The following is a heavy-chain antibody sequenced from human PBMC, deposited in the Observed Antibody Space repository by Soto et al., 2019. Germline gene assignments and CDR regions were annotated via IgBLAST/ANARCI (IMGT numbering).Heavy chain of an antibody. CDR3: ARGVILWFGELSRRGGYYYYMDV. CDR2: INDSGDI. J-gene: IGHJ6*03. Sequence: QVQLQQWGAGLLKPSETLSLTCAVYGGSFSGYQWSWIRQTPGKGLEWIGGINDSGDINYNPSLKSRVTILVDSPKTQIPLRLTSVTAADTAVYYCARGVILWFGELSRRGGYYYYMDVWGKGTTVTVSS. D-gene: IGHD3-10*01. CDR1: GGSFSGYQ. V-gene: IGHV4-34*01.